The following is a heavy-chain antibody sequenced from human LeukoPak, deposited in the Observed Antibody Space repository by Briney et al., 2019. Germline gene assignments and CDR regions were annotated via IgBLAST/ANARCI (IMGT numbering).Heavy chain of an antibody. CDR1: GGSFSNYY. Sequence: SETLSLTCAVFGGSFSNYYLHWIRQPPGKGLEWIGEIDHSGNTKYNPSLKNRLTISVDTSKNQFSLKLSSVTAADTAVYYCARAEVAFDIWGQGTIVTVSS. V-gene: IGHV4-34*01. J-gene: IGHJ3*02. CDR3: ARAEVAFDI. CDR2: IDHSGNT.